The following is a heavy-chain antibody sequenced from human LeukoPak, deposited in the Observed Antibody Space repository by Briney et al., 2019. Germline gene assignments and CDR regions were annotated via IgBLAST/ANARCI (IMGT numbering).Heavy chain of an antibody. J-gene: IGHJ5*01. CDR2: IIARVVST. V-gene: IGHV3-23*01. CDR1: GVTFSSYA. CDR3: AEDMGHHCVGYGCYLWFDY. Sequence: RGALRLSCAPSGVTFSSYAMSWGRQAPGKGLEWVSAIIARVVSTYYADSVKGLFTISRDNSKDHLHLQMNSLRAEDTALYFCAEDMGHHCVGYGCYLWFDYWGQGSQVTVSS. D-gene: IGHD2-21*02.